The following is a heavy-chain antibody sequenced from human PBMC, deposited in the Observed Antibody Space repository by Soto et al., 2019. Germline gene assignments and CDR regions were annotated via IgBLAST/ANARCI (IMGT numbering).Heavy chain of an antibody. D-gene: IGHD1-7*01. CDR2: MNPNSGNT. CDR3: ARFRNYRTYYYFYGMDV. V-gene: IGHV1-8*01. J-gene: IGHJ6*02. Sequence: ASVKVSCKASGYTFTSYDINWVRQATGQGLEWMGWMNPNSGNTGYAQKFQGRVTMTRNTSISTAYMELSSLRSEDTAVYYCARFRNYRTYYYFYGMDVCGQGTTVPVPS. CDR1: GYTFTSYD.